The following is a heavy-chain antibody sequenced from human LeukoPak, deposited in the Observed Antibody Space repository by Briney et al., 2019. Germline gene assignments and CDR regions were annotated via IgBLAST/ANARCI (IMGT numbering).Heavy chain of an antibody. CDR3: AKETYSSGWYGLDGMDV. Sequence: GGSLRLSCAASGFTFSSYALSWVRQAPWKGLEWVSAISGSGGSTYYADTVKGRFTISRDNSKNTLYLQMNSLRAEDTAVYYCAKETYSSGWYGLDGMDVWGQGTTVTVSS. D-gene: IGHD6-19*01. J-gene: IGHJ6*02. CDR2: ISGSGGST. V-gene: IGHV3-23*01. CDR1: GFTFSSYA.